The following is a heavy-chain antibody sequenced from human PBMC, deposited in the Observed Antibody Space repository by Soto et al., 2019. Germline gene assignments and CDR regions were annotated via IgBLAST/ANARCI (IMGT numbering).Heavy chain of an antibody. J-gene: IGHJ4*02. D-gene: IGHD5-12*01. Sequence: EVQLVESGGGLVKPGGSLRLSCAASGFTFSSYSMNWVRQAPGRGLEWVSSISSSSSYIYYADSVKGRFTISRDNAKNSRELQMNSLRAEDTAVYYCATQSSRYSGYDWGQGTLVTVSS. CDR1: GFTFSSYS. CDR2: ISSSSSYI. V-gene: IGHV3-21*01. CDR3: ATQSSRYSGYD.